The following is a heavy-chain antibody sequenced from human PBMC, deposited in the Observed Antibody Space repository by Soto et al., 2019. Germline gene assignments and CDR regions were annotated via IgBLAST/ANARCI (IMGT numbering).Heavy chain of an antibody. V-gene: IGHV3-7*01. CDR2: IKEDGSEK. Sequence: EVQLVESGGGLVQPGGSLRLSCAASGFTFSRNWMSWVRQAPGKGLEWVANIKEDGSEKYDVDSVKGRFTISRDNAQNSLYLQMNSLRAEDTAVYYCARVDRGYCSGRRCHLFDYWGQGILVTVSS. CDR1: GFTFSRNW. D-gene: IGHD2-15*01. CDR3: ARVDRGYCSGRRCHLFDY. J-gene: IGHJ4*02.